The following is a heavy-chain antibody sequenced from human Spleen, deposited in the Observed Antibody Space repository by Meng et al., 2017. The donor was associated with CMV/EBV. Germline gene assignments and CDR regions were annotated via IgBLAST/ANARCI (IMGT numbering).Heavy chain of an antibody. J-gene: IGHJ6*02. CDR2: INPNSGDT. V-gene: IGHV1-2*02. CDR1: GYTFTDYY. D-gene: IGHD2-21*01. CDR3: ARDVDYYDYSMDV. Sequence: ASVKVSCKASGYTFTDYYMHWVRQAPGQGLEWMGWINPNSGDTNYAQKFLGRVTMTRDTSISTAYMELSRLRSDDTAVYYCARDVDYYDYSMDVWGQGTTVTVSS.